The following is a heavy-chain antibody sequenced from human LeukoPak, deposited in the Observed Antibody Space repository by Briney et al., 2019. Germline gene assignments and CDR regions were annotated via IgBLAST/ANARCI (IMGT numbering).Heavy chain of an antibody. CDR2: MNPNSGNT. D-gene: IGHD1-26*01. J-gene: IGHJ6*03. Sequence: ASVKVSCKASGYTFTSYDINWVRQATGQGLEWMGWMNPNSGNTGYAQKFQGRVTMTRNTSISTAYMELSSLRSEDTAVYYCARGPPKYSGSYYYYYYMDVWGKGTTVTVSS. V-gene: IGHV1-8*01. CDR1: GYTFTSYD. CDR3: ARGPPKYSGSYYYYYYMDV.